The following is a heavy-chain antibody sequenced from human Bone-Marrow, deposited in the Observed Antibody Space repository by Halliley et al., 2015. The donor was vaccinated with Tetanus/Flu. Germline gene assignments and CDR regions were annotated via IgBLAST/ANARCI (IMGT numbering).Heavy chain of an antibody. Sequence: VAIIWFDGTKTYYADSGKGRFTVSRDNSKDTVYLQMNSLRVDDTAVYYCARDSWLLEYRFDRWGQGKVVTVSS. CDR2: IWFDGTKT. CDR3: ARDSWLLEYRFDR. V-gene: IGHV3-33*01. J-gene: IGHJ4*02. D-gene: IGHD3-3*01.